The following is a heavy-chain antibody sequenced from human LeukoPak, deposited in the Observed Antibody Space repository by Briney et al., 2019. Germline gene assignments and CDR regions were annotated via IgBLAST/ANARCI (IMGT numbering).Heavy chain of an antibody. Sequence: GASVKVSCKASGYTFTGYYMHWVRQAPGQGLEWMGWINPNSGNTNYAQKLQGRVTMTTDTSTSTAYMELRSLRSDDTAVYYCAREDIVIVPATLRGEDYYYGMDVWGQGTTVTVSS. CDR2: INPNSGNT. CDR1: GYTFTGYY. D-gene: IGHD2-2*01. CDR3: AREDIVIVPATLRGEDYYYGMDV. V-gene: IGHV1-18*04. J-gene: IGHJ6*02.